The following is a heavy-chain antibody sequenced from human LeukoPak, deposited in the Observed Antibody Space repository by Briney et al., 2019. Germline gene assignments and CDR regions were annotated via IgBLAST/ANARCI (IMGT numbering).Heavy chain of an antibody. CDR3: ARGEDYYDTSGYRPGVFDV. D-gene: IGHD3-22*01. Sequence: GGSLRLSRAASGFSVSSNYMSWVRQAPGKGLEWVSLIYSGGNTYYADSVKGRFIISRDTSKNTLYLQMNSLRAEDTAVYYCARGEDYYDTSGYRPGVFDVWGQGTMVTVSS. J-gene: IGHJ3*01. CDR1: GFSVSSNY. CDR2: IYSGGNT. V-gene: IGHV3-66*01.